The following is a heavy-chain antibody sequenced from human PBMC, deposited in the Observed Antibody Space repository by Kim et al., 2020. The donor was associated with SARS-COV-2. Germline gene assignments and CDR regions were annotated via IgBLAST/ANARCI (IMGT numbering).Heavy chain of an antibody. CDR2: ISWNSGSI. CDR1: GFTFDDYA. CDR3: AKTYYYGSGSFGHFDY. V-gene: IGHV3-9*01. J-gene: IGHJ4*01. Sequence: GGSLRLSCAASGFTFDDYAMHWVRQAPGKGLEWVSGISWNSGSIGYADSVKGRFTISRDNAKNSLYLQMNSLRAEDTALYYCAKTYYYGSGSFGHFDYWG. D-gene: IGHD3-10*01.